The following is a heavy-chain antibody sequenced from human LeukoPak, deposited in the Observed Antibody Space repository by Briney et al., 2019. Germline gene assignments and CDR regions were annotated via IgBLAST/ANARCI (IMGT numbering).Heavy chain of an antibody. Sequence: GASVTVSCKASGYTFTGYYMHWVRQAPGQGLEWMGWISAYNGNTNYAQKLQGRVTMTTDTSTSTAYMELRSLRSDDTAVYYCARDSHSGSDLDYWGQGTLVTVSS. J-gene: IGHJ4*02. V-gene: IGHV1-18*04. D-gene: IGHD1-26*01. CDR3: ARDSHSGSDLDY. CDR2: ISAYNGNT. CDR1: GYTFTGYY.